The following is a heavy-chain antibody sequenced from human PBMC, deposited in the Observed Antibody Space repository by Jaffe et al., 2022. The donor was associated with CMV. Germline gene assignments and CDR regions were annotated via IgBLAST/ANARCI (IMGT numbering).Heavy chain of an antibody. Sequence: QVQLQESGPGLVKPSETLSLTCTVSGGSISSYYWSWIRQPPGKGLEWIGYIYYSGSTNYNPSLKSRVTISVDTSKNQFSLKLSSVTAADTAVYYCARGEHDFWSGYNYNWFDPWGQGTLVTVSS. V-gene: IGHV4-59*01. CDR2: IYYSGST. J-gene: IGHJ5*02. CDR3: ARGEHDFWSGYNYNWFDP. CDR1: GGSISSYY. D-gene: IGHD3-3*01.